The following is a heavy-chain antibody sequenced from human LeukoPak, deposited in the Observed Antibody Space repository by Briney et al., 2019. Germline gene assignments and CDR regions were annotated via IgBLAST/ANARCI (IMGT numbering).Heavy chain of an antibody. Sequence: ASETLSLTCAVSGYSISSGYYWGCIRQPPGKGLEWIGSIYHSGSTNYNPSLKSRVTISVDTSKNQFSLKLSSVTAADTAVYYCASLSPPRYYYYYYMDVWGKGTTVTVSS. CDR3: ASLSPPRYYYYYYMDV. J-gene: IGHJ6*03. V-gene: IGHV4-38-2*01. CDR2: IYHSGST. CDR1: GYSISSGYY.